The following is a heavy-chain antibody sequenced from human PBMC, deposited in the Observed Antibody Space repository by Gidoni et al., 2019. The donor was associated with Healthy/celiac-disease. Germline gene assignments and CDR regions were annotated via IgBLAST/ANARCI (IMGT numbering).Heavy chain of an antibody. J-gene: IGHJ6*02. CDR2: IYYSGST. V-gene: IGHV4-59*08. Sequence: IGYIYYSGSTNYNPSLKSRVTISVDTSKNQFSLKLSSVTAADTAVYYCARHFNPFDYSNYDGVYYYYGMDVWGQGTTVTVSS. CDR3: ARHFNPFDYSNYDGVYYYYGMDV. D-gene: IGHD4-4*01.